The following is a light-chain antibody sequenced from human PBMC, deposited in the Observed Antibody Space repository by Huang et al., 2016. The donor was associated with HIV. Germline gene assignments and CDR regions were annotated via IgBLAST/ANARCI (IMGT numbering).Light chain of an antibody. V-gene: IGKV3-15*01. J-gene: IGKJ4*01. CDR1: QSISSY. Sequence: EIVMTQSTATLSVSPGERATLSCRASQSISSYLAWYQQRPGQAPRLLIYGASTRASGVPARFSGSGSGTEFTLTISSLQSEDFALYYCQQYNDWYPLTFGGGTKVEIK. CDR3: QQYNDWYPLT. CDR2: GAS.